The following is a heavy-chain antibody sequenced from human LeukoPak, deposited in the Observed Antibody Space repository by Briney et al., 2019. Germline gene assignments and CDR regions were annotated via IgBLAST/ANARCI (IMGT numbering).Heavy chain of an antibody. J-gene: IGHJ4*02. CDR1: GGSIRTSSYY. V-gene: IGHV4-39*07. CDR3: AKTRDGSYYFDY. CDR2: IYYSGST. Sequence: SETLSLTCTVSGGSIRTSSYYWGWIRQPPGKGLEWIGSIYYSGSTYYNLSLKSRVTISVDTSKNQFSLKLSSVTAADTAVYYCAKTRDGSYYFDYWGQGTLVTVSS. D-gene: IGHD5-24*01.